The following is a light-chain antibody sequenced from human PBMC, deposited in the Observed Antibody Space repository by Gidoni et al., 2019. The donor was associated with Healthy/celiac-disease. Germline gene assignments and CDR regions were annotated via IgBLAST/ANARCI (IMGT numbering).Light chain of an antibody. V-gene: IGKV3-15*01. J-gene: IGKJ2*01. CDR2: GAS. Sequence: EIVMTQSPATLSVSPGERATLSCRASQCVSSNLAWYQQQPGQAPRPLIYGASTRATGLPARFSGSGSGTEFTLTISSLQSEDFAVYYCQQYNNWPPYTFGQGTKLEIK. CDR3: QQYNNWPPYT. CDR1: QCVSSN.